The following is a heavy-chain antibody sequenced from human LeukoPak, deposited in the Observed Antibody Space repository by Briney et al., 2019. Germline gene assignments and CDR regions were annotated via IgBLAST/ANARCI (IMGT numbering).Heavy chain of an antibody. CDR2: IYTSGST. Sequence: SQTLSLTCRASGGSISSDTYYWSWIRQPAEKELDWIGRIYTSGSTNYNPSLKSRVTISMDTSKNQSSLKLSSVTAADTAVYYCARVASSGYYYFDSWGQGTLVTVSS. V-gene: IGHV4-61*02. CDR1: GGSISSDTYY. CDR3: ARVASSGYYYFDS. D-gene: IGHD3-3*01. J-gene: IGHJ4*02.